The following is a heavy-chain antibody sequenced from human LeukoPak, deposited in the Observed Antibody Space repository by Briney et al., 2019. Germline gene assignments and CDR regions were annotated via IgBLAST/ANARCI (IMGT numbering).Heavy chain of an antibody. J-gene: IGHJ6*04. CDR2: IIPILGIA. CDR1: GGTFSSYA. V-gene: IGHV1-69*04. CDR3: ARLLGDDYYYGMDV. Sequence: SVKVSCKASGGTFSSYAISWVRQAPGQGLEWMGRIIPILGIANYAQKFQGRVTITADKSTSTAYMELSSRRSEDTAVYYCARLLGDDYYYGMDVWGEGTTVTVSS. D-gene: IGHD2-21*02.